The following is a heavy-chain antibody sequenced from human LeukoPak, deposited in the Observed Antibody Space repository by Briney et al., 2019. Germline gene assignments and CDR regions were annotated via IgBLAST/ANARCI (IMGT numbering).Heavy chain of an antibody. D-gene: IGHD2-2*01. Sequence: GGSLRLSCAASGFTFSSYSMNWVRQAPGKGLEWVSYISSASNTIYYADSVKGRFTISRDNAKNSLYLQMNSLRSEDTAVYYCARYQLLSNWFDPWGQGTLVTVSS. CDR1: GFTFSSYS. CDR3: ARYQLLSNWFDP. J-gene: IGHJ5*02. V-gene: IGHV3-48*01. CDR2: ISSASNTI.